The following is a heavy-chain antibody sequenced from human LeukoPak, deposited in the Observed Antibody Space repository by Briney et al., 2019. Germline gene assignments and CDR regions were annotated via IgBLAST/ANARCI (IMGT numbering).Heavy chain of an antibody. Sequence: ASVKVSCKASGYTFTGYYMHWVRQAPGQGLEWMGWINPNSGGTNYAQKFQGRVTMTRDTSISTAYMELSRLRSDDTAVYYCARDPTLLRFLPWFDPWGQGTLVTVSS. J-gene: IGHJ5*02. D-gene: IGHD3-3*01. CDR3: ARDPTLLRFLPWFDP. V-gene: IGHV1-2*02. CDR1: GYTFTGYY. CDR2: INPNSGGT.